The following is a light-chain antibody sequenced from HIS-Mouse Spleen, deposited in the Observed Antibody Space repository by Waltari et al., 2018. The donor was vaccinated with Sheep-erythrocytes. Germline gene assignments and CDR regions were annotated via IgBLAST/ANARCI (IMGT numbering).Light chain of an antibody. CDR1: SSDVGRDNL. CDR2: EGS. V-gene: IGLV2-23*01. J-gene: IGLJ3*02. Sequence: QSALTQPASVSGSPGQSITISCTGTSSDVGRDNLVSWYQQHPGKAHKLMIYEGSKRPSGVSNRFSGSKSGNTASLTISGLQAEDEADYYCCSYAGSSTPWVFGGGTKLTVL. CDR3: CSYAGSSTPWV.